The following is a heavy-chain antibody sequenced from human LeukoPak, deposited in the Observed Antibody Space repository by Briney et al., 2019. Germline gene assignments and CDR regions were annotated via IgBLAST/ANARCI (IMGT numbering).Heavy chain of an antibody. CDR2: TSYDGSNK. J-gene: IGHJ4*02. D-gene: IGHD6-13*01. Sequence: PGRSLRLSCAASGFTFSSYALHWVRQAPGKGLEWVALTSYDGSNKYYADSVKGRFTISRDNSKNTLYLQMNSLRAEDTAVYYCTRVVGGSSWLLPPDYWGQGTLVTVSS. CDR1: GFTFSSYA. CDR3: TRVVGGSSWLLPPDY. V-gene: IGHV3-30-3*01.